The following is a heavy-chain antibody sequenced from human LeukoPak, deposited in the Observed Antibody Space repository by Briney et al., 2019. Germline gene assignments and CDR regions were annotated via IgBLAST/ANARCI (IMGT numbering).Heavy chain of an antibody. CDR1: GSTFSTYG. CDR2: ISYDGRNE. V-gene: IGHV3-30*18. J-gene: IGHJ4*02. D-gene: IGHD6-19*01. Sequence: GKSLRLSCVASGSTFSTYGMHWVRQAPGKGLEWVGVISYDGRNEHYSDSVKGRFTISRDNSKNTLYLQMNSQRAEDSAVYYCVNSLDGTGWWDFDCWGQGTLVTVSS. CDR3: VNSLDGTGWWDFDC.